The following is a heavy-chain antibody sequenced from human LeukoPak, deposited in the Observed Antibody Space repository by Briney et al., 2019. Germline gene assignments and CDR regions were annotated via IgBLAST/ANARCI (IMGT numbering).Heavy chain of an antibody. CDR3: ARDLEWELLYGMDV. CDR1: GYTFTGYY. CDR2: INPNSGGT. Sequence: ASVKVSCKASGYTFTGYYMHWVRQAPGQGLEWMGWINPNSGGTNYAQKFQGRVTMTRDTSISTAYMELSRLRSHDTAVYYCARDLEWELLYGMDVWGQGTTVTVS. V-gene: IGHV1-2*02. J-gene: IGHJ6*02. D-gene: IGHD1-26*01.